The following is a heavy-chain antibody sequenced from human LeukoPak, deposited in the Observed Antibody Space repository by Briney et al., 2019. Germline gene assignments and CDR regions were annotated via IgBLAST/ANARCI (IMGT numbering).Heavy chain of an antibody. J-gene: IGHJ5*02. CDR3: ARKGSSSFIDP. Sequence: GGSLRLSCAASGFTFSSYSMNWVRQAPGKGLEWVSSISSSSSYIYYADSVKGRFTVSRDNAKNSLYLQMNSLRAEDTAVYYCARKGSSSFIDPWGQGTLVTVSS. CDR1: GFTFSSYS. CDR2: ISSSSSYI. D-gene: IGHD6-13*01. V-gene: IGHV3-21*01.